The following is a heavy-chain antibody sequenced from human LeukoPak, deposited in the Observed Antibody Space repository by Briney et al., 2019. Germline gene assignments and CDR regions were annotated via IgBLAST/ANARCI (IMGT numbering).Heavy chain of an antibody. D-gene: IGHD5-18*01. J-gene: IGHJ4*02. Sequence: GGSLRLSCAASGFTFSSYGMHWVRQAPGKGLEWVAFIRYDGSNKYYADSVKGRFTISRDNSKSTLYLQMNSLRAEDTAVYYCAKELDTAMDPQYYFDYWGQGTLVTVSS. CDR3: AKELDTAMDPQYYFDY. CDR2: IRYDGSNK. CDR1: GFTFSSYG. V-gene: IGHV3-30*02.